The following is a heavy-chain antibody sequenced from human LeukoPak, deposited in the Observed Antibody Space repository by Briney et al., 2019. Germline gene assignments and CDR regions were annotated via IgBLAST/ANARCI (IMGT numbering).Heavy chain of an antibody. CDR3: ASRGAGIWSGYITDY. J-gene: IGHJ4*02. V-gene: IGHV4-59*01. Sequence: SETLSLTCTVSGGSISSYYWSWIRQPPGKGLEWIGYIYYSGSTNYNPSLKSRVTISVDTSKNQFSLKLSSVTAADTAVYYCASRGAGIWSGYITDYWGQGTPVTVSS. CDR2: IYYSGST. CDR1: GGSISSYY. D-gene: IGHD3-3*01.